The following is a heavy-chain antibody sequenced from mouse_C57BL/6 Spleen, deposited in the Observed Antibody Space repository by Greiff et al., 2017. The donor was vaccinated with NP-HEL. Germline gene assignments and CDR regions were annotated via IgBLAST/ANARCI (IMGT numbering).Heavy chain of an antibody. V-gene: IGHV5-9*01. Sequence: EVMLVESGGGLVKPGGSLKLSCAASGFTFSSYSMSWVRQTPGKSLEWVATISGGGGNPYYPARVKGRFTISRDNAKNTLYLQMSSLRSEDTALYYCARHGGSSYVGYYAMDYWGQGTSVTVSS. CDR1: GFTFSSYS. J-gene: IGHJ4*01. D-gene: IGHD1-1*01. CDR2: ISGGGGNP. CDR3: ARHGGSSYVGYYAMDY.